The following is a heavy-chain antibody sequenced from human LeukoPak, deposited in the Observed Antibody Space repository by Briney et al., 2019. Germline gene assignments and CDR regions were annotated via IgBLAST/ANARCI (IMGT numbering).Heavy chain of an antibody. V-gene: IGHV3-23*01. J-gene: IGHJ4*02. CDR1: GFTFTSYA. CDR3: AKESPVFDY. Sequence: GGSLGLSCAASGFTFTSYAMSWVRQAPGKGLEWVSVISGNGGSTHYADSAKGRFTISRDNSKNTLYLQMSSLRAEDTAVYYCAKESPVFDYWGQGTLVTVSS. CDR2: ISGNGGST.